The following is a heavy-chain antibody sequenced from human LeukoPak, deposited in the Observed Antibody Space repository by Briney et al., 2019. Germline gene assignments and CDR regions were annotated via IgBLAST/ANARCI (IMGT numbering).Heavy chain of an antibody. CDR2: IYYSGST. V-gene: IGHV4-59*12. J-gene: IGHJ4*02. CDR1: GGSISSYY. Sequence: SETLSLTCTVSGGSISSYYWSWIRQPPGKGLEWIGYIYYSGSTNYNPSLKSRVTISVDTSKNQFSLQLYSVTPEDTAVYYCARDSYGRLDDWGQGALVTVSS. CDR3: ARDSYGRLDD. D-gene: IGHD2-21*01.